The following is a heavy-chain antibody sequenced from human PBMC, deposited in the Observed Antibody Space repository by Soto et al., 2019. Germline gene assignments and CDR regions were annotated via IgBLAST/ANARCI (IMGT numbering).Heavy chain of an antibody. CDR1: GFTFSSYA. CDR3: ARDRGMVGARVDY. D-gene: IGHD1-26*01. Sequence: QVQLVESGGGVVQPGRSLRLSCAASGFTFSSYAMHWVRQAPGKGLEWLAVISYGGTNKYYADSVKGRFTISRDNSKNTLYLQMNSLRPEDTAVYYCARDRGMVGARVDYWGQGTLVIVSS. CDR2: ISYGGTNK. J-gene: IGHJ4*02. V-gene: IGHV3-30-3*01.